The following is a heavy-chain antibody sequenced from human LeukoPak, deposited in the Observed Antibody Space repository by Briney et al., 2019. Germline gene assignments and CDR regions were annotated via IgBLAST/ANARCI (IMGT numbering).Heavy chain of an antibody. J-gene: IGHJ4*02. Sequence: GGSLRLSCAASGFTFSSYAMHWVRQAPGKGLEYVSAISSNGGSTYYANSVKGRFTISRDNSKNTLYLQMGSLRAEDMAVYYCAKASSGSSLFDYWGQGTLVTVSS. CDR3: AKASSGSSLFDY. CDR2: ISSNGGST. V-gene: IGHV3-64*01. D-gene: IGHD6-19*01. CDR1: GFTFSSYA.